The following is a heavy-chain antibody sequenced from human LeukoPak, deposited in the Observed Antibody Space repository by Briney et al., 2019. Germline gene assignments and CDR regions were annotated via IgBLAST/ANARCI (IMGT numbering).Heavy chain of an antibody. D-gene: IGHD3-22*01. V-gene: IGHV3-64*01. J-gene: IGHJ4*02. CDR3: AKTGKAGIGYHLLYYFDY. Sequence: PGGSLRLSCAASGFTFSSYAMHWVRQAPGKGLEYVSAISSKGGSTYYANSVKGRFTISRDNSKNTLYLQMGSLRAEDMAVYYCAKTGKAGIGYHLLYYFDYWGQGTLVTVSS. CDR1: GFTFSSYA. CDR2: ISSKGGST.